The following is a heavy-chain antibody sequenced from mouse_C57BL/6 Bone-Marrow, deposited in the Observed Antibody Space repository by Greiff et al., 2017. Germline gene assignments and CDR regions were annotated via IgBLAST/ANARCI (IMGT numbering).Heavy chain of an antibody. CDR1: GYTFTSYW. D-gene: IGHD1-1*01. CDR2: IDPSDSYT. J-gene: IGHJ2*01. CDR3: ARSPITTVVVRTYCDY. Sequence: QVQLQQPGAELVRPGTSVKLSCKASGYTFTSYWMHWVKQRPGQGLEWIGVIDPSDSYTNYNQKFKGKATLTVDTSSSTAYMQLSSLTSEDSAVYYCARSPITTVVVRTYCDYWGQGTTLTVSS. V-gene: IGHV1-59*01.